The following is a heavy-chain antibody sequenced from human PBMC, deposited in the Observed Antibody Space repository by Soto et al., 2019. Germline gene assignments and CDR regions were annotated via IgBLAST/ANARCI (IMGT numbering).Heavy chain of an antibody. V-gene: IGHV1-3*05. CDR3: AIGDYGDYEGSFDY. CDR2: INAGNGNT. J-gene: IGHJ4*02. Sequence: QVQLVQSGAEEKKPGASVKVSCKASGYTFTSYAMHWVRQAPGQRLEWMGWINAGNGNTKYSQKFQGRVTITRDTXXSTAYMELSSLRSEDTAVYYCAIGDYGDYEGSFDYWGQGTLVTVSS. CDR1: GYTFTSYA. D-gene: IGHD4-17*01.